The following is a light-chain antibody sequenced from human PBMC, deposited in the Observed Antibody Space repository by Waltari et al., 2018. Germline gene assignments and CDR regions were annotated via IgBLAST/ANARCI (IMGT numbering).Light chain of an antibody. CDR3: QVWDNSGDHPE. J-gene: IGLJ3*02. CDR1: SVQGIC. V-gene: IGLV3-21*01. CDR2: DGA. Sequence: VTQPPGVALAPGQTARVPVDGGSVQGICVHWYQQKPGRAPVLVLYDGANGPSGIPERFSGSKSGIPATLAVTGVEPGDEADYYCQVWDNSGDHPEFGGGTKLTVL.